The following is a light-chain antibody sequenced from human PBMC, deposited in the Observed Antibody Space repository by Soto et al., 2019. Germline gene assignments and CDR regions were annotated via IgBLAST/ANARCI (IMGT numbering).Light chain of an antibody. CDR1: QSVSSN. CDR3: QPYNNWPLT. Sequence: EIMMTQSPSTLSVSPGERATLSCRASQSVSSNLAWYQQKPGQAPRLLIYGASTRATGIPARFSGSGSGTEFTLTISSLQSEDFAVYYCQPYNNWPLTFGGGTKVDI. CDR2: GAS. J-gene: IGKJ4*01. V-gene: IGKV3-15*01.